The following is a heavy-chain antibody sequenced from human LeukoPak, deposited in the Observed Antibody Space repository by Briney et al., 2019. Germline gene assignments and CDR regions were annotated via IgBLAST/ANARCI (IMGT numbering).Heavy chain of an antibody. Sequence: SETLSLTCSVSGGSINSYYWSWIRQPPGKGLEWIGFIYSRGITNYNPSLKSRVTISVDTSKNQFSLKLSSATAADTAVYYCARHGRSGHSDAFDVWGQGTKVTVSS. CDR1: GGSINSYY. CDR3: ARHGRSGHSDAFDV. CDR2: IYSRGIT. V-gene: IGHV4-59*08. D-gene: IGHD3-22*01. J-gene: IGHJ3*01.